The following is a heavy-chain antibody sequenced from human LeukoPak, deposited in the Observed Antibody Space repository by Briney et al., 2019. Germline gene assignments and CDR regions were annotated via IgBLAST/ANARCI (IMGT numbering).Heavy chain of an antibody. J-gene: IGHJ4*02. CDR2: VDPEDGET. D-gene: IGHD5-24*01. V-gene: IGHV1-24*01. Sequence: RASVSLSCTVSGYTLTELSMHWVRQAPGKGLGWMGGVDPEDGETIYAQKFQGGVTMSEDTSTDTAYMELSSLRSEDTAVDYCARAGGGDGYTYVYWGQGTLVTVSS. CDR1: GYTLTELS. CDR3: ARAGGGDGYTYVY.